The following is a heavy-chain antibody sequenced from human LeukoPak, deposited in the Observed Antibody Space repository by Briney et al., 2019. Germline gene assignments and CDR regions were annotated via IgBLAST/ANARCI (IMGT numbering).Heavy chain of an antibody. D-gene: IGHD3-22*01. CDR2: ISVSGGST. J-gene: IGHJ4*02. CDR3: AKVPAYYYDSASPFDY. CDR1: GLTFSNYA. Sequence: PGGSLRLSCAASGLTFSNYAMSWVRQAPGKGLEWVSTISVSGGSTYYANSVKGRFTISRDNSKNTLYLQTNSLRAEDTAVYYCAKVPAYYYDSASPFDYWGQGTLVTVSS. V-gene: IGHV3-23*01.